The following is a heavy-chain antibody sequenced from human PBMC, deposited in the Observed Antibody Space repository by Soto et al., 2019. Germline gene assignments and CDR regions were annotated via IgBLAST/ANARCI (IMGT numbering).Heavy chain of an antibody. CDR2: IGVYANT. J-gene: IGHJ4*02. CDR1: GFTFSSYD. CDR3: AKESTVGSPGDYFDS. V-gene: IGHV3-23*01. D-gene: IGHD1-26*01. Sequence: EVEVLESGGDLVQPGGSLRLSCAASGFTFSSYDMNWVRQAPGKGLEWVSAIGVYANTYYADSVKGRFTISRDDSRNTVHLQLNSLRVDDTAVYYCAKESTVGSPGDYFDSWGQGTLVTVSS.